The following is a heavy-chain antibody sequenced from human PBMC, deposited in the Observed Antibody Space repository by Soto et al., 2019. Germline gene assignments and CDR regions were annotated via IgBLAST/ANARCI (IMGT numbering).Heavy chain of an antibody. Sequence: EVELVESGGDLGQPGQSLRLSCAASGFSFSSYSMNWVRQAPGKGLEWISYLSSSKTYIWYADSVKGRFTISRDNAKNSLSLQMNSLRDEDTAVYYCVRDSGWAFDIWGLGTMVTVSS. J-gene: IGHJ3*02. D-gene: IGHD6-19*01. CDR3: VRDSGWAFDI. CDR2: LSSSKTYI. CDR1: GFSFSSYS. V-gene: IGHV3-48*02.